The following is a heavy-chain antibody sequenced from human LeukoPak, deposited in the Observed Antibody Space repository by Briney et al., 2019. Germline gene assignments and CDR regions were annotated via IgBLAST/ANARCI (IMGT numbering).Heavy chain of an antibody. J-gene: IGHJ4*02. Sequence: GGSLRLSCATSGFTFSNAWMYWVRQAPGKGLECVATINQDGSEKEYLDSVNGRFTISRDNAKNSVYLQMNSLRAEDTAVYYCARWAYWGPGTLVSVSS. CDR2: INQDGSEK. V-gene: IGHV3-7*05. CDR3: ARWAY. CDR1: GFTFSNAW.